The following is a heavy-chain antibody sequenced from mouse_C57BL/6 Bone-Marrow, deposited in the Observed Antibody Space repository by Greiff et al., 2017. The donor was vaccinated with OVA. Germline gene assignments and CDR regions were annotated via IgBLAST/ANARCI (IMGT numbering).Heavy chain of an antibody. CDR1: GFTFSDFY. J-gene: IGHJ4*01. CDR3: ARDPFYYYGSRFYAMDY. D-gene: IGHD1-1*01. V-gene: IGHV7-1*01. CDR2: SRNKANDYTT. Sequence: EVKLMESGGGLVQSGRSLRLSCATSGFTFSDFYMEWVRQAPGKGLEWIAASRNKANDYTTEYSASVKGRFIVSRDTSQSILYLQMNALRAEDTAIYYCARDPFYYYGSRFYAMDYWGQGTSVTVSS.